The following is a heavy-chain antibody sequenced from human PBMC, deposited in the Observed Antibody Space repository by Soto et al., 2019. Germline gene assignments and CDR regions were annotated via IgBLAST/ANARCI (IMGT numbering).Heavy chain of an antibody. CDR3: ARDRYAVATATFLDH. Sequence: PGGSLRLSCAVSGVIFSSNAMHWVRQAPGKGLEWVAVISYDGKNEYYADSVKGRFTISRDNSKNTLYLQMNSLKPDDTAVYYWARDRYAVATATFLDHWGQGALVAVSS. V-gene: IGHV3-30*04. D-gene: IGHD3-3*02. CDR1: GVIFSSNA. J-gene: IGHJ4*02. CDR2: ISYDGKNE.